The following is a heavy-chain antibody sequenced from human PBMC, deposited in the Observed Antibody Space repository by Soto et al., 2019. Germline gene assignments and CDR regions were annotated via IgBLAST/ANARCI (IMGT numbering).Heavy chain of an antibody. CDR3: ARGSSDFWSGYTYNWFDP. J-gene: IGHJ5*02. CDR2: IYYSGST. V-gene: IGHV4-59*01. Sequence: SETLSLTCAVYGGSFSSYYWSWIRQPPGKGLEWIGYIYYSGSTNYNPSLKSRVTISVDTSKNQFSLKLSSVTAADTAVYYCARGSSDFWSGYTYNWFDPWGQGTLVTVSS. D-gene: IGHD3-3*01. CDR1: GGSFSSYY.